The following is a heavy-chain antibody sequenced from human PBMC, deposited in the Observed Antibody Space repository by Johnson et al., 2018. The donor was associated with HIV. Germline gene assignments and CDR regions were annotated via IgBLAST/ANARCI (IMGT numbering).Heavy chain of an antibody. J-gene: IGHJ3*01. CDR2: ISWDGGST. CDR1: GFTFDDYT. D-gene: IGHD4-17*01. V-gene: IGHV3-43*01. CDR3: ARDSTPWGGDYVGYAFDL. Sequence: VQLVESGGVVVQPGGSLRLSCAASGFTFDDYTMHWVRQAPGKGLEWVSLISWDGGSTGYADSVKGRFTISRDNAKNSLYLQTNSLRAEDTAVYYCARDSTPWGGDYVGYAFDLWGQGTMVTVSS.